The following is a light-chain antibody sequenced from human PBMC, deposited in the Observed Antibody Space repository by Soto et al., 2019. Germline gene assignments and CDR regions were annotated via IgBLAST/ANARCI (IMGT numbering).Light chain of an antibody. CDR1: QGISSY. J-gene: IGKJ4*01. CDR3: QKLESYPST. V-gene: IGKV1-8*01. Sequence: IQMTQSPSSLSASTGDLVTITCRASQGISSYLAWYQQKPGKAPKLLIYAASTLQSGVPSRFSGSGSGTDFTLTISCLQSEDFATYYCQKLESYPSTVGGGNKVDIK. CDR2: AAS.